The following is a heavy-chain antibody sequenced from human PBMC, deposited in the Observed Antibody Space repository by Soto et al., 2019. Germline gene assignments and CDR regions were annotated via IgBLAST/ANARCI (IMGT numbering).Heavy chain of an antibody. J-gene: IGHJ6*02. D-gene: IGHD3-16*02. CDR1: GFTFSSYG. V-gene: IGHV3-33*01. CDR2: IWYDGSNK. CDR3: ARDRANYDYVWGSYRYPDGYYYYGMDV. Sequence: PGGSLRLSCAASGFTFSSYGMHWVRQAPGKGLEWVAVIWYDGSNKYYADSVKGRFTISRDNSKNTLYLQMNSLRAEDTAVYYCARDRANYDYVWGSYRYPDGYYYYGMDVWGQGTTVTVSS.